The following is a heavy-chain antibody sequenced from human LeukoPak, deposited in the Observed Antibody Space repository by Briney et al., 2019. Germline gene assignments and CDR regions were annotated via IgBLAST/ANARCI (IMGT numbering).Heavy chain of an antibody. CDR1: GFTFDDYA. CDR2: ISWNSGSI. V-gene: IGHV3-9*01. J-gene: IGHJ6*02. D-gene: IGHD3-3*01. Sequence: GRSLRLSCGASGFTFDDYAMHWVRQAPGKGLEWVSGISWNSGSIGYADSVKGRFTISRDNAKNSLYLQMNSLRAEDTALYYCAKGLVVEWLGGMDVWGQGTTVTVSS. CDR3: AKGLVVEWLGGMDV.